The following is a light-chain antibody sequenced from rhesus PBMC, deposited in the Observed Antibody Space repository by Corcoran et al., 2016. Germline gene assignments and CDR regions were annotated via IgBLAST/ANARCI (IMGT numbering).Light chain of an antibody. J-gene: IGKJ2*01. V-gene: IGKV1-22*01. Sequence: DIQMTQSPSSLSASVGDTVTITCRASQTISSWLAWYQQKPGKAPNLHNYKASTLQSGVPSRFSGSGSGTDFTLTISSLQSEEFVTYYCQQYSSSPYSFGQGTKVGIK. CDR2: KAS. CDR3: QQYSSSPYS. CDR1: QTISSW.